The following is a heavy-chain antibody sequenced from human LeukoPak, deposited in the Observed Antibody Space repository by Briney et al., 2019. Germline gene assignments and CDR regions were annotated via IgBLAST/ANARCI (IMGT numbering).Heavy chain of an antibody. J-gene: IGHJ3*02. CDR1: GFTFSSYS. CDR2: ISSSSGYI. Sequence: PGGSLRLSCAASGFTFSSYSMNWVRQAPGKGLEWVSSISSSSGYIYYADSVKGRFTISRDNAKNSLYLQMNSLRAEDTAVYYCARAYCSSTSCQLLDAFDIWGQGTMVTVSS. D-gene: IGHD2-2*01. V-gene: IGHV3-21*01. CDR3: ARAYCSSTSCQLLDAFDI.